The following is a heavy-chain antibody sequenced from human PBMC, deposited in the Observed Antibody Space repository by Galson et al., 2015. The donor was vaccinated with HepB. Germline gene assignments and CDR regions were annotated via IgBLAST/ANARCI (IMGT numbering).Heavy chain of an antibody. CDR1: GGTLGNFA. Sequence: SVKVSCKASGGTLGNFAIHWVRQAPGQGLEWMGGIMPMFGASNFPQKFQERVTITADESPAIVYMALSNLKSEDTAVYYCAGGPSWVLLTNFESWGQGTLVIGSS. CDR2: IMPMFGAS. D-gene: IGHD2/OR15-2a*01. V-gene: IGHV1-69*13. J-gene: IGHJ4*02. CDR3: AGGPSWVLLTNFES.